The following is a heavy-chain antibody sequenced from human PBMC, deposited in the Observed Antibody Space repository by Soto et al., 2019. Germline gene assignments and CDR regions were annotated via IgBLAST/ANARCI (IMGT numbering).Heavy chain of an antibody. V-gene: IGHV3-23*01. CDR3: AKDRSSGWYHLFDY. Sequence: LRLSCAASGFTFSSYAMSWVRQAPGKGLEWVSAISGSGGSTYYADSVKGRFTISRDNSKNTLYLQMNSLRAEDTAVYYCAKDRSSGWYHLFDYWGQGTLVTVSS. CDR1: GFTFSSYA. D-gene: IGHD6-19*01. J-gene: IGHJ4*02. CDR2: ISGSGGST.